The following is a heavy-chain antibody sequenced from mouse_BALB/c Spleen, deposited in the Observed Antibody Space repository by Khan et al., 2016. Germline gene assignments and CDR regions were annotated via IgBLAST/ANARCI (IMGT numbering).Heavy chain of an antibody. CDR1: GYSFTGYY. CDR2: ISCYNGAT. Sequence: LVKTGASVKISCKASGYSFTGYYIHWVKQSHGKGLEWIGYISCYNGATNYNQKFRGKATFTVDTSSSTAYMQFNSLTSEDSAVYYCAKGDYDSYYAMDDWGQGTSVTVSS. CDR3: AKGDYDSYYAMDD. J-gene: IGHJ4*01. V-gene: IGHV1S34*01. D-gene: IGHD2-4*01.